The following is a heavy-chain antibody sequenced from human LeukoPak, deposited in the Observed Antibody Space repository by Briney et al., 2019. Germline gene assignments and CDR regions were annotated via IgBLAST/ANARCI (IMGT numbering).Heavy chain of an antibody. Sequence: VASVKVSCKVSGYTLTELPMHWVRQAPGKGLEWMGGFDPEDGETIYAQKFQGRVTMTEDTSTDTAYMELSSLRSEDTAVYYCATDSPYYYDSSGYYGVYWGQGTLVTVSS. V-gene: IGHV1-24*01. CDR1: GYTLTELP. CDR3: ATDSPYYYDSSGYYGVY. J-gene: IGHJ4*02. D-gene: IGHD3-22*01. CDR2: FDPEDGET.